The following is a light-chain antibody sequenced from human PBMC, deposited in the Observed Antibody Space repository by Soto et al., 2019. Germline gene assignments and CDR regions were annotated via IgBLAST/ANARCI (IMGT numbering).Light chain of an antibody. CDR2: EVT. CDR3: SSHGGANNFYV. Sequence: QSVLTQPPSASGSPGQSVTISCTGTSSDIGAYNYVSWYQQHPGKVPKLIIHEVTKRPSGVPDRFSASKSGNTASLTVSGLQAEDEADYYCSSHGGANNFYVFGTGTKATV. J-gene: IGLJ1*01. V-gene: IGLV2-8*01. CDR1: SSDIGAYNY.